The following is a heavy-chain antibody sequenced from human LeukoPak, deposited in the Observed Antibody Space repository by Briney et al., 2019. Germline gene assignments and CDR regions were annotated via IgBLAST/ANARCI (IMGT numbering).Heavy chain of an antibody. CDR1: GGSISSGSYY. CDR2: IYSSGST. V-gene: IGHV4-61*02. CDR3: ARGVTLPYYYYMDV. J-gene: IGHJ6*03. D-gene: IGHD2/OR15-2a*01. Sequence: SQTLSLTCTVSGGSISSGSYYWSWIRQPAGKGLEWIGRIYSSGSTNYNPSLKSRVTISVDTPKNQFSLKLSSVTAADTAVYYCARGVTLPYYYYMDVWGKGTTVTVSS.